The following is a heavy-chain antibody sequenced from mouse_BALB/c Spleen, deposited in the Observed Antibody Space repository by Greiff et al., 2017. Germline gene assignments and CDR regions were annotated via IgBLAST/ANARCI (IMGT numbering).Heavy chain of an antibody. D-gene: IGHD1-1*01. CDR2: ISYDGSN. J-gene: IGHJ4*01. CDR1: GYSITSGYY. Sequence: EVQLQESGPGLVKPSQSLSLTCSVTGYSITSGYYWNWIRQFPGNKLEWMGYISYDGSNNYNPSLKNRISITRDTSKNQFFLKLNSVTTEDTATYYCAREESTTSYAMDYWGQGTSVTVSS. V-gene: IGHV3-6*02. CDR3: AREESTTSYAMDY.